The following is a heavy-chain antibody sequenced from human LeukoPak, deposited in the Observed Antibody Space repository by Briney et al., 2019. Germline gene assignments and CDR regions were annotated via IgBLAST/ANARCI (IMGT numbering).Heavy chain of an antibody. D-gene: IGHD3-9*01. CDR3: ARGRSASLRYFDGLLSSDDAFDI. Sequence: TSETLSLNCAVYGGSFSGYYWSWIRQPPGKGLEWIGEINHSGSTNYNPSLKSRVTISVDTSKNQFSLKLSSVTAADTAVYYCARGRSASLRYFDGLLSSDDAFDIWGQGTMVTVSS. J-gene: IGHJ3*02. CDR2: INHSGST. V-gene: IGHV4-34*01. CDR1: GGSFSGYY.